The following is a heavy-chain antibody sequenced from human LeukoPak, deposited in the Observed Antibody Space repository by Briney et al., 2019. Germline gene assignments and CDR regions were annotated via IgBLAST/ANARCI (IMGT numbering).Heavy chain of an antibody. V-gene: IGHV1-3*04. CDR3: AKYSSSWHFDY. D-gene: IGHD6-13*01. CDR2: INTGNGNT. J-gene: IGHJ4*02. CDR1: GYTFTSYA. Sequence: ASVKVSCKASGYTFTSYAMHWVRQAPGQRLEWMGWINTGNGNTKFSQKLQGRVTITRDTSASTAYMELSSLRSEDTAVYYCAKYSSSWHFDYWGQGTLVTVSS.